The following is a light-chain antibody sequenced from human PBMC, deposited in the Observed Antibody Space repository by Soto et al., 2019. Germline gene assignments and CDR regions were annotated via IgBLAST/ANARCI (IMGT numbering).Light chain of an antibody. J-gene: IGKJ2*01. CDR1: PSVDSN. V-gene: IGKV3-20*01. CDR3: QLFGSSPRYT. CDR2: GAS. Sequence: EIVMTQSPATLSVSPGEGATLSCRTSPSVDSNLAWYQQKPGQAPRLLIFGASTRATGIPARFSGSGSGTDFTLTISRLEPEDFAVYYCQLFGSSPRYTFGQGTKVDIK.